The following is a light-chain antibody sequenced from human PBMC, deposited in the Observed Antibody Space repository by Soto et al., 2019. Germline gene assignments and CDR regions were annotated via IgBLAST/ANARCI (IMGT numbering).Light chain of an antibody. CDR3: QQYSNYWT. CDR1: QSISTW. CDR2: KAS. Sequence: DIQMTQSPSTLSASVGDRVTITCRASQSISTWLAWYQQKPGKAPKLLIYKASSLESGVPSRFTGSGSGTEFTLTISSLQPDDFATYYCQQYSNYWTFGQGTKAEIK. V-gene: IGKV1-5*03. J-gene: IGKJ1*01.